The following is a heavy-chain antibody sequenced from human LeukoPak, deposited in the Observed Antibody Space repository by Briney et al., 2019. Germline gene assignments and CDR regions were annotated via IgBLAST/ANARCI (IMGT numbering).Heavy chain of an antibody. CDR3: ASQPDYYDSSGYRGDYFDY. CDR2: IIPIFGTA. CDR1: GGTFSSYA. V-gene: IGHV1-69*05. J-gene: IGHJ4*02. Sequence: SVKVSCKASGGTFSSYAISWVRRAPGQGLEWMGRIIPIFGTANYAQKFQGRVTITTDESTSTAYMELSSLRSEDTAVYYCASQPDYYDSSGYRGDYFDYWGQGTLVTVSS. D-gene: IGHD3-22*01.